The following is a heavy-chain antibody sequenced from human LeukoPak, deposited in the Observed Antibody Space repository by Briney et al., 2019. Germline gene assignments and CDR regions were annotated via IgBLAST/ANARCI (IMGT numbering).Heavy chain of an antibody. Sequence: PGRSPRLSCAASGFTFSSYGMHWVRQAPGKGLEWVAVIWYDGSNKYYADSVKGRFTISRDNSKNTLYLQMNSLRAEDTAVYYCAKGGSRFDYWGQGTLVTVSS. D-gene: IGHD3-16*01. CDR2: IWYDGSNK. V-gene: IGHV3-33*06. J-gene: IGHJ4*02. CDR1: GFTFSSYG. CDR3: AKGGSRFDY.